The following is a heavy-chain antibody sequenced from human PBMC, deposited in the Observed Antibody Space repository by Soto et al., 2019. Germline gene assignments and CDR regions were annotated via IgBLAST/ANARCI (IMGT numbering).Heavy chain of an antibody. CDR2: IIPIFGTA. J-gene: IGHJ4*02. D-gene: IGHD5-18*01. V-gene: IGHV1-69*13. CDR3: AIVTRGYSYLFTFDY. Sequence: SVKVSCKASGGTFSSYAISWVRQAPGQGLEWMGGIIPIFGTANYAQKFQGRVTITADESTSTAYMELSSLRSEDTAVYYCAIVTRGYSYLFTFDYGGQGTLVTVSS. CDR1: GGTFSSYA.